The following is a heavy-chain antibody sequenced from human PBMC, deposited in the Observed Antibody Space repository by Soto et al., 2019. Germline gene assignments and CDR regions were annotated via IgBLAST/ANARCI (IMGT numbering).Heavy chain of an antibody. Sequence: QLQLQESGPGLVKPSETLSLTCTVSGGSISSSSYYWGWIRQPPGKGLEWIGSIFYSGSTYYSPSLKRRVTISVDTSKNQFSLKLSSVTAADTAVYYCARRGPAAIIGYWGQGTLITVSS. CDR1: GGSISSSSYY. V-gene: IGHV4-39*01. CDR2: IFYSGST. D-gene: IGHD2-2*01. CDR3: ARRGPAAIIGY. J-gene: IGHJ4*02.